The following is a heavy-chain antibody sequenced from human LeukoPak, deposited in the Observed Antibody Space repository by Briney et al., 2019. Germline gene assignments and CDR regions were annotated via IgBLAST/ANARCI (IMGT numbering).Heavy chain of an antibody. CDR1: GFTFSSYA. CDR3: AGGSGRYICDY. V-gene: IGHV3-23*01. D-gene: IGHD3-10*01. CDR2: ISTSGSST. J-gene: IGHJ4*02. Sequence: GGSLRLSCAASGFTFSSYAMSWVRQAPGKGLEWVSAISTSGSSTYYADSVKGRFTISRDNSKNTLYLQMNSLRAEDTAVYYCAGGSGRYICDYWGQGTLVTVSS.